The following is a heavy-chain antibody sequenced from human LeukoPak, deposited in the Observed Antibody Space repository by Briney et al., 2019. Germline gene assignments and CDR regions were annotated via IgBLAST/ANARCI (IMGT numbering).Heavy chain of an antibody. CDR2: ICYSGTT. J-gene: IGHJ4*02. V-gene: IGHV4-31*03. CDR3: ARRNPVAGYFDY. Sequence: SETLSLTCTVSGGSISSGGYYWGWIRQHPVKGLEWIGYICYSGTTYYNPSLKSRVSISSDTSKNQFSLKLNSMTAADTAVYHCARRNPVAGYFDYWGQGTLVTVSS. CDR1: GGSISSGGYY. D-gene: IGHD6-19*01.